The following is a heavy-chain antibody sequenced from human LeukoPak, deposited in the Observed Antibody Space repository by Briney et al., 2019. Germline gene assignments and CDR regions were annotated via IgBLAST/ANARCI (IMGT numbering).Heavy chain of an antibody. CDR1: GGSISSYY. CDR3: ARKYYDFWSGYGGYFDY. V-gene: IGHV4-59*01. Sequence: SETLSLTCTVSGGSISSYYWSWIRQPPGKGLEWIWYIYYSGSTNYNPSLKSRVTISVDTSKNQFSLKLSSVTAADTAVYYCARKYYDFWSGYGGYFDYWGQGTLVTVSS. D-gene: IGHD3-3*01. CDR2: IYYSGST. J-gene: IGHJ4*02.